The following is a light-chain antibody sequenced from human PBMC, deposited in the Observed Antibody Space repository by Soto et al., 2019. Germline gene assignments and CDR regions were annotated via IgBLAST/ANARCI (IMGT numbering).Light chain of an antibody. Sequence: EIVLAQSPVTLSLSPGERATLSCRASQSVSSSYLAWHQQKPGQAPRLLIYGASSRATGIPDRFSGSGSGTDFTLIISRLEPEDFAVYYCQQYGSSPETFGQGTKVDSK. V-gene: IGKV3-20*01. CDR1: QSVSSSY. CDR3: QQYGSSPET. J-gene: IGKJ1*01. CDR2: GAS.